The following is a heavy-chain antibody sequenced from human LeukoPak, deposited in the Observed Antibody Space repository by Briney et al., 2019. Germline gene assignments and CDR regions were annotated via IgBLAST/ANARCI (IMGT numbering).Heavy chain of an antibody. V-gene: IGHV3-7*04. CDR3: ARGRWLDY. CDR1: GFTFSNYY. D-gene: IGHD6-13*01. CDR2: IRQDGSEK. Sequence: VGSLRLSCAASGFTFSNYYMSWVSQAPGKGLEWVANIRQDGSEKYSVDSVKGRFTIYRDNAKNSLFLQMNSLGAEDTAVYYCARGRWLDYWGQGTLVTVSS. J-gene: IGHJ4*02.